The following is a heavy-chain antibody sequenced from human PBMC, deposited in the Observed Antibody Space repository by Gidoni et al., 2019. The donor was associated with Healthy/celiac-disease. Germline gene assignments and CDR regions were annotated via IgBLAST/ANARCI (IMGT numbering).Heavy chain of an antibody. D-gene: IGHD6-13*01. CDR1: GGPFSSYA. V-gene: IGHV1-69*06. J-gene: IGHJ5*02. CDR3: ARDLAAAAPTWFDP. CDR2: IIPIFGTA. Sequence: QVQLVQSGAEVKKPGSSVKVSCKASGGPFSSYAISRVRQAPGQGLEWMGGIIPIFGTANYAQKFQGRVTITADKSTSTAYMELSSLRSEDTAVYYCARDLAAAAPTWFDPWGQGTLVTVSS.